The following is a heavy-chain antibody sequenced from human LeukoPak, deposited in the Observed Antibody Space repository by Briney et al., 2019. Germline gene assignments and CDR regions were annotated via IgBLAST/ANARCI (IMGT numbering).Heavy chain of an antibody. J-gene: IGHJ4*02. Sequence: ASVKVSCKASGYTLTSYYMHWVRRAPGQGLEWMGIINPSGGSTSYAQKFQGRVTMTRDTSTSTVYMELSSLRSEDTAVYYCARGYVDIVATGPATPEYYFDYWGQGTLVTVSS. CDR2: INPSGGST. CDR3: ARGYVDIVATGPATPEYYFDY. D-gene: IGHD5-12*01. CDR1: GYTLTSYY. V-gene: IGHV1-46*01.